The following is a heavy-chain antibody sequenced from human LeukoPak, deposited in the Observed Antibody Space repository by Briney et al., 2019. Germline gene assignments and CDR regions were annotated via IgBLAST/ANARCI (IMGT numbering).Heavy chain of an antibody. V-gene: IGHV3-74*01. Sequence: QSGGSLRLSCAASGFTFSSYWMHWVRQAPGKGLVWVSRIKSDGSTTSYADPEKRRFTISRDNAKNTLYLQMYGLRAEDTTVYYCARPSGWEFGLDPTGQGTLVTAAS. CDR2: IKSDGSTT. CDR1: GFTFSSYW. J-gene: IGHJ5*02. CDR3: ARPSGWEFGLDP. D-gene: IGHD1-26*01.